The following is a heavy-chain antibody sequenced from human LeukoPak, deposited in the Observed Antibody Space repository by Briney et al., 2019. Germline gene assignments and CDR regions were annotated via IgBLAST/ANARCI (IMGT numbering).Heavy chain of an antibody. V-gene: IGHV3-30*02. CDR3: AKDFLISPNSADFFDY. D-gene: IGHD2-21*01. CDR2: IRYDGNKE. Sequence: GGSLRLSCAASGFTFSNYGMHWVRQAPGKGLEWLTFIRYDGNKEYYADSVKGRFTISRDNSKNTLYLQMNSLRAEDTAVYYCAKDFLISPNSADFFDYWGQGTLVTVSS. J-gene: IGHJ4*02. CDR1: GFTFSNYG.